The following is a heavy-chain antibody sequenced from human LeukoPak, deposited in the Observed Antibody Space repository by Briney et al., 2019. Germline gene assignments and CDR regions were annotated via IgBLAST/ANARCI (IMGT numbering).Heavy chain of an antibody. D-gene: IGHD3-10*01. J-gene: IGHJ6*03. CDR3: VRHQEGMVRGVLYYMDV. CDR2: IYYTGNT. CDR1: GDTISTSDHY. Sequence: KPSETLSLTCSVSGDTISTSDHYWGWIRQPPGKGLEWIGSIYYTGNTYYNPSLKSRVTISVDTSKNQFSLKLSSVTAADTAVYYCVRHQEGMVRGVLYYMDVWGKRTTVTVSS. V-gene: IGHV4-39*01.